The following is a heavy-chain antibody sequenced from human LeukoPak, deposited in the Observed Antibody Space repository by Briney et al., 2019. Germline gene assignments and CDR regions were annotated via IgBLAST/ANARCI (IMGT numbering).Heavy chain of an antibody. CDR1: GGSISSYY. D-gene: IGHD3-16*02. CDR3: ARVNDYVWGSYRPMYYYFDY. V-gene: IGHV4-59*01. J-gene: IGHJ4*02. CDR2: IYYSGST. Sequence: SETLSLTCTVSGGSISSYYWSWIRQPPGKGLEWIVYIYYSGSTNYNPSLKRRVTISVDTSKNQFSLKLSSVTAADTAVYYCARVNDYVWGSYRPMYYYFDYWGQGTLVTVSS.